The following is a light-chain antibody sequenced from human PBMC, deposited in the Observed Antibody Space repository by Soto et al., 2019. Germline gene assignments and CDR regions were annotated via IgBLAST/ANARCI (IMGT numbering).Light chain of an antibody. J-gene: IGKJ1*01. Sequence: EIVLTQSPGTLSLSPGERATLSCGASESVDNNYLGWYQQKPGQAPRLLIYGASSRAAGIPDRFSGSGSGTDFSLTISRLEPEDFAVYYCQQYGISPKTFGQGTKVEIK. V-gene: IGKV3-20*01. CDR2: GAS. CDR3: QQYGISPKT. CDR1: ESVDNNY.